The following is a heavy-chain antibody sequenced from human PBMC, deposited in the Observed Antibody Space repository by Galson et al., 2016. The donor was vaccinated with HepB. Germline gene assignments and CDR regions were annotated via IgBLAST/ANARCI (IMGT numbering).Heavy chain of an antibody. CDR2: IKRISNGGTP. V-gene: IGHV3-15*01. D-gene: IGHD2-8*02. Sequence: SLRLSCAGAGFRLSDAWMHWVRQPPGKGLEWVGRIKRISNGGTPDYATPVKGRFTISRDDSKNTLHLEMNGLKTEDTGVYYCATDDYCTGGRGFSEGYWGQGTLVTVSS. CDR3: ATDDYCTGGRGFSEGY. CDR1: GFRLSDAW. J-gene: IGHJ4*02.